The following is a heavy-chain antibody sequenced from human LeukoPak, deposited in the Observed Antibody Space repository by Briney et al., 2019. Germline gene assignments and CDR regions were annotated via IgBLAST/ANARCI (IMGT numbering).Heavy chain of an antibody. V-gene: IGHV4-39*07. Sequence: SETLSLTCTVSGGSISSSSYYWGWIRQPPGKGLEWIGSIYYSGSTYYNPSLKSRVTISVDTSKNQFSLKLSSVTAADTAVYYCARERLLWFGELSENWFDPWGQGTLVTVSS. CDR3: ARERLLWFGELSENWFDP. J-gene: IGHJ5*02. CDR1: GGSISSSSYY. CDR2: IYYSGST. D-gene: IGHD3-10*01.